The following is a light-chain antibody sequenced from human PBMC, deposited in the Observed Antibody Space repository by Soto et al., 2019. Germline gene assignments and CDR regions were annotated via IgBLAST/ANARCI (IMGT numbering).Light chain of an antibody. CDR3: CSYGFRSSVV. CDR1: SSDVGSYNL. CDR2: EGN. Sequence: QSALTQPASVSGSPGQSITISCTGTSSDVGSYNLVSWYQQHPGKAPKLIISEGNKRPSGVSDRFSGSKSGNTASLTISGLQAEDEADYYCCSYGFRSSVVFGGGTKVTVL. V-gene: IGLV2-23*01. J-gene: IGLJ2*01.